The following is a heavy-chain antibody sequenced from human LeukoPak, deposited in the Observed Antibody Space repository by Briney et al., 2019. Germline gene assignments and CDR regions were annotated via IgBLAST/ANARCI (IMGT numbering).Heavy chain of an antibody. Sequence: SETLSLACTVSGGSISSYYWSWIRQPPGKGLEWIGYIYYSGSTNYNPSLKSRVTISVDTSKNQFSLKLSSVTAADTAVYYCARHMGLGYTYFYPYFDYWGQGTLVTVSS. CDR3: ARHMGLGYTYFYPYFDY. J-gene: IGHJ4*01. CDR1: GGSISSYY. V-gene: IGHV4-59*08. CDR2: IYYSGST. D-gene: IGHD1-1*01.